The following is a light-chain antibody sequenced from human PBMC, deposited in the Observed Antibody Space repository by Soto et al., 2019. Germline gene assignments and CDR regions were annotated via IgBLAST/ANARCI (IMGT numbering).Light chain of an antibody. V-gene: IGKV1-33*01. Sequence: DIQMTQSPSSLSAPVGDRVTITCQASHDIKKFLNWYQQKPGKAPKVLIYETSILETGVPSRFSGSGSGTDFSLTISSLQPKDVATYYCQQYDNLSMTFGGGTKVEI. J-gene: IGKJ4*01. CDR2: ETS. CDR3: QQYDNLSMT. CDR1: HDIKKF.